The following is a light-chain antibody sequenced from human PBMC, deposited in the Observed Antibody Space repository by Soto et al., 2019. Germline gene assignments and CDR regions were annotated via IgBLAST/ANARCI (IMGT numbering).Light chain of an antibody. Sequence: TRSWLPGETATLSCRASQSVPSTYFAWYQQKSGQPPRLLISGTSNRATGIPDRFSGSGSGRDFTLTISRLEPEDFAVYFCQQFGNSPWTFGQGTKVDIK. CDR1: QSVPSTY. CDR3: QQFGNSPWT. V-gene: IGKV3-20*01. J-gene: IGKJ1*01. CDR2: GTS.